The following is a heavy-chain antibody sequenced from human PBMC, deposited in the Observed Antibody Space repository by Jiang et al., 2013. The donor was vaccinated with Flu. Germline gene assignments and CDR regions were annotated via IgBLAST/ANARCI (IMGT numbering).Heavy chain of an antibody. Sequence: GAEVKKPGESLKISGVRVLDTALPATGSGWVRQMPGKGLEWMGIIYPGDSDTRYSPSFQGQATISADKSISTAYLQWSSLKASDTAMYYCARRIAAADYYYYGMDVWGQGTTVTVSS. CDR1: DTALPATG. J-gene: IGHJ6*02. V-gene: IGHV5-51*01. D-gene: IGHD6-13*01. CDR3: ARRIAAADYYYYGMDV. CDR2: IYPGDSDT.